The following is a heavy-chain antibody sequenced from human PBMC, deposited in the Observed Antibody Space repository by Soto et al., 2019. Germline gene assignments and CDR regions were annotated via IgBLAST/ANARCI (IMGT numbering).Heavy chain of an antibody. CDR2: IYYSGST. CDR1: GGSISSGDYY. J-gene: IGHJ6*02. Sequence: SETLSLTCTVSGGSISSGDYYWSWIRQPPGKGLEWIGYIYYSGSTYYNPSLKSRVTISVDTSKNQFSLKLSSVTAADTAVYYCARWFGDPYYYGMDVWGQGTTVTVSS. CDR3: ARWFGDPYYYGMDV. V-gene: IGHV4-30-4*01. D-gene: IGHD3-10*01.